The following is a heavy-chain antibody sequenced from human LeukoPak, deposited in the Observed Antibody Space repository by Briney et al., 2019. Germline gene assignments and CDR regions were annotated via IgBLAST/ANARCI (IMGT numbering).Heavy chain of an antibody. Sequence: GGSLRLSCAASGFTFSSYWMHWVRQAPGKGLVWVSRINSDGSSTSYADSVKGRFTISRDNAKNTLYLQMNSLRAEDTAVYYCARDMGLRGWLQPDYDYWGQGTLVTVSS. J-gene: IGHJ4*02. D-gene: IGHD5-24*01. CDR2: INSDGSST. V-gene: IGHV3-74*01. CDR3: ARDMGLRGWLQPDYDY. CDR1: GFTFSSYW.